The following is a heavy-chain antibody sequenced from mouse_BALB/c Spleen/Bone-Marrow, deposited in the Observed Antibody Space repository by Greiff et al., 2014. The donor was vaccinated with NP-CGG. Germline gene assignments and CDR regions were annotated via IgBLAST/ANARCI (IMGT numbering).Heavy chain of an antibody. D-gene: IGHD1-1*01. Sequence: VKLQESGPGLVAPSQSLSITCTVSGFSLTDYGVSWIRQPPGKGLEWLGVIWGGGSTYYNSALKSRLNISKDNSKSQVFLKMNSLQTVDTAMYYCAKLGRSYYYFDVWGAGTTVTVSS. V-gene: IGHV2-6-5*01. CDR2: IWGGGST. CDR3: AKLGRSYYYFDV. CDR1: GFSLTDYG. J-gene: IGHJ1*01.